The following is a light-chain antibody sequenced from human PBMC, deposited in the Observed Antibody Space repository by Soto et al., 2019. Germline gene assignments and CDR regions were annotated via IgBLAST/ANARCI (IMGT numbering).Light chain of an antibody. V-gene: IGKV1-5*03. Sequence: DIQITQSPSTLSGSVGDRVTITCRASQTISSWLAWYQQKPGKAPKLLIYKASTLTSGVPSRFSGSGSGTEFTLTISSLQPDDFETYYCQHYNSYSEAFGQGTKVDIK. CDR2: KAS. J-gene: IGKJ1*01. CDR3: QHYNSYSEA. CDR1: QTISSW.